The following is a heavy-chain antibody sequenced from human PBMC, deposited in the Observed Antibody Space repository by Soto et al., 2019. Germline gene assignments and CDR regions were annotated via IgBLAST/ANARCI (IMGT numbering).Heavy chain of an antibody. D-gene: IGHD3-10*01. CDR1: GLAVGNYA. CDR2: VSTNGRST. Sequence: XECLRLSCRASGLAVGNYAMNWVRQVPGRGLEWVAGVSTNGRSTYYADSVRGRFTISRDNSKITVYLQMNSLRAEDTAVYYCAKDRAFNYFYGMDVWGQGTTVTVSS. V-gene: IGHV3-23*01. J-gene: IGHJ6*02. CDR3: AKDRAFNYFYGMDV.